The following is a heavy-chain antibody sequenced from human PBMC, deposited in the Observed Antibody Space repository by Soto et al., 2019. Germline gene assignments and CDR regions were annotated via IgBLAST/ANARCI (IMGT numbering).Heavy chain of an antibody. CDR1: GGSVSNSNYY. J-gene: IGHJ4*02. CDR2: VYYRGRS. V-gene: IGHV4-39*01. Sequence: SETLSLTCTVSGGSVSNSNYYWGWIRQSPGKGLEWIGSVYYRGRSYSKSSVKSRVTISVDTSKNQFSLNLNSETASDTAAYFCVSQRTSVLTQAYFDYWGPGALVTVSS. D-gene: IGHD2-8*01. CDR3: VSQRTSVLTQAYFDY.